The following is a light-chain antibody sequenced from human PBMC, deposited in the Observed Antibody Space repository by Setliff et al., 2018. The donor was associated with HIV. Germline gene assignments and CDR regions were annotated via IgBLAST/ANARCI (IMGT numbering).Light chain of an antibody. CDR2: NVN. V-gene: IGLV2-14*03. Sequence: QSALAQPASVSGSPGQTITISCTGSSSDIGGYNYVSWYQQHPGEAPKLIIYNVNNRPSGVSSRFSGSKSGNTASLSISELRAEDETDYYCTSYAGGNTRVFGTGTK. CDR1: SSDIGGYNY. J-gene: IGLJ1*01. CDR3: TSYAGGNTRV.